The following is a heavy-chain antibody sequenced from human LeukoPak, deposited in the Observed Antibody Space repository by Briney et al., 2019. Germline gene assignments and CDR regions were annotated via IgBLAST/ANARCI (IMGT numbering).Heavy chain of an antibody. V-gene: IGHV4-39*01. CDR1: GGSISSSRHY. CDR2: ILYSGST. J-gene: IGHJ4*02. CDR3: VRRVAGSSYRDY. D-gene: IGHD3-22*01. Sequence: SETLSLTCTVSGGSISSSRHYWGWIRQPPGKGLEWIGNILYSGSTNYNPSLKSRVTISVDTSKNQFSLKLSSVTAADAADYYCVRRVAGSSYRDYWGQGTLVTVSS.